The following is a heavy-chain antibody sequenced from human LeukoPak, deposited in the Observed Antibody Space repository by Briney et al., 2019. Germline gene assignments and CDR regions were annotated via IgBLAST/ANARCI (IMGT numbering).Heavy chain of an antibody. CDR2: IIPIFGTA. V-gene: IGHV1-69*05. CDR1: GGTFSSYA. CDR3: ATTGWDDVWSGRFDY. D-gene: IGHD3-3*01. J-gene: IGHJ4*02. Sequence: ASVKVSCKASGGTFSSYAISWVRQAPGQGLEWMGGIIPIFGTANYAQKFQGRVTITTDESTSTAYMELSSLRSEDTAVYYCATTGWDDVWSGRFDYWGQGTLVTVSS.